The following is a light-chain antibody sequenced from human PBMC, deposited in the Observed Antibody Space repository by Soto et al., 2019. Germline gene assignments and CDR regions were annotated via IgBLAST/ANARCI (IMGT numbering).Light chain of an antibody. J-gene: IGKJ4*01. CDR2: GAS. V-gene: IGKV3-15*01. CDR3: QHYNNWLCT. CDR1: QSVISS. Sequence: EIVVTQSPALLSVSPGDRVTLSCRASQSVISSIAWYQQKLGQAPRLLIYGASTRATGIPARFSGSGSGTEFFLTSISLQSEDFAMYYCQHYNNWLCTFGGGTKVEIK.